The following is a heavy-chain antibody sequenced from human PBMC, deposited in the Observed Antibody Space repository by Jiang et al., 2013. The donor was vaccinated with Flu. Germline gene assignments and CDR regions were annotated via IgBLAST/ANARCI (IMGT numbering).Heavy chain of an antibody. CDR2: IRSKANSYAT. V-gene: IGHV3-73*01. D-gene: IGHD2-8*01. CDR3: TSNAIRLLDY. J-gene: IGHJ4*02. Sequence: IRSKANSYATAYAASVKGRFTISRDDSKNTAYLQMNSLKTEDTAVYYCTSNAIRLLDYWGQGTLVTVSS.